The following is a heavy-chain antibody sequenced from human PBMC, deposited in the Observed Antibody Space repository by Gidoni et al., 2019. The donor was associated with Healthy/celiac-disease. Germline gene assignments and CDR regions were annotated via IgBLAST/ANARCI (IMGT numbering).Heavy chain of an antibody. D-gene: IGHD4-17*01. J-gene: IGHJ6*02. CDR3: AREGDYGDYRDYYYGMDV. V-gene: IGHV3-48*01. CDR2: ISRSMRTI. CDR1: GFPFSSYS. Sequence: EVQLVESGGGLVQPGGSLRLSCAASGFPFSSYSMTWVRQAPGKGLEWVSYISRSMRTIYYADAVKGRFTISRDNAKNSLYLQMNSLRAEDTAVYYCAREGDYGDYRDYYYGMDVWGQGTTVTVSS.